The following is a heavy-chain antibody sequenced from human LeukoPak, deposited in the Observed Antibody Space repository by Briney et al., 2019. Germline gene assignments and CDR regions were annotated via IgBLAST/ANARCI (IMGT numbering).Heavy chain of an antibody. CDR1: GFTFSSYS. D-gene: IGHD3-3*01. CDR3: ARGKGADDFWSGYYPTNWFDP. CDR2: ISSSSSTI. J-gene: IGHJ5*02. Sequence: PGGSLRLSRAASGFTFSSYSMNWVRQAPGKGLEWVSYISSSSSTIYYADSVKGRFTISRDNAKNSLYLQMNSLRDEDTAVYYCARGKGADDFWSGYYPTNWFDPWGQGTLVTVSS. V-gene: IGHV3-48*02.